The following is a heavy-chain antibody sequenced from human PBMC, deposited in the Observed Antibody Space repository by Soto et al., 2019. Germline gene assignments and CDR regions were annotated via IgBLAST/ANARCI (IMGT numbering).Heavy chain of an antibody. CDR3: ATIFRYGDPEY. CDR2: ISVSGDSR. D-gene: IGHD2-21*02. Sequence: GGSLRLSCATSGFTFCSYAMSWVRQAPVKGLEWVSGISVSGDSRYDADSVKGRFTISRDNSKSTLYLQMNSLRAEDTAVYYCATIFRYGDPEYWGQGVLVTVSS. V-gene: IGHV3-23*01. J-gene: IGHJ4*02. CDR1: GFTFCSYA.